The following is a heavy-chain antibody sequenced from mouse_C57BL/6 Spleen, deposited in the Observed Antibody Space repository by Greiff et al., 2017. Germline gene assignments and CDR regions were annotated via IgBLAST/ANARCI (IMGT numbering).Heavy chain of an antibody. Sequence: VQLQQSGAELVKPGASVKISCKASGYAFSSYWMNWVKQRPGQGLEWIGQIYPGDGDTNYNGKFKGKATLTADKSSSTAYMQLSSLTSEDSAVYFCARSYSNYEALYYFDYWGQGTTLTVSS. J-gene: IGHJ2*01. CDR3: ARSYSNYEALYYFDY. D-gene: IGHD2-5*01. V-gene: IGHV1-80*01. CDR2: IYPGDGDT. CDR1: GYAFSSYW.